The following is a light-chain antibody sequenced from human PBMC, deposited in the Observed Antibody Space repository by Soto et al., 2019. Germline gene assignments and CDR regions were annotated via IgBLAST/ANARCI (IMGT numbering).Light chain of an antibody. CDR3: MQSLQTPPWT. J-gene: IGKJ1*01. CDR2: LTS. V-gene: IGKV2-28*01. CDR1: QSLLQTNGYTY. Sequence: DIVMTQSPLSLPVTPGEPASISCRSSQSLLQTNGYTYLDWYLQKPGQSPQLLIYLTSIRASGVPDRFSGSGSGTEFTLKISKVEAEDVGVYYGMQSLQTPPWTFGPGTKVDIK.